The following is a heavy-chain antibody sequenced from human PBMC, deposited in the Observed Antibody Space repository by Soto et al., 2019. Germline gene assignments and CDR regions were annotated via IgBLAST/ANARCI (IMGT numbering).Heavy chain of an antibody. V-gene: IGHV4-61*01. CDR1: GGSVSSGSYH. J-gene: IGHJ4*02. D-gene: IGHD4-17*01. CDR3: ARGLDYVGFDY. CDR2: IYYRGST. Sequence: SETLSLTCIVSGGSVSSGSYHWSWIRQPPGKGLEWIGYIYYRGSTNYNPSLESRVTISVDTSRNQFSLKVNSVTAADTAVYYCARGLDYVGFDYWGQGTLVTVSS.